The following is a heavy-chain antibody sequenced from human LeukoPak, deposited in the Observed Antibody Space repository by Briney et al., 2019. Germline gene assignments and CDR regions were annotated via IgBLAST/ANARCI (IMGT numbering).Heavy chain of an antibody. CDR3: ARRGVTDYFD. Sequence: GGSLRLSCAASGFTVSTNDMTWVRQAPGRGLEWVSAIYGGSSTHYADSVKGRFIISRDNSKNTLYLQMNSLRAEDTAVYYCARRGVTDYFDWGQGTLVTVSS. CDR2: IYGGSST. D-gene: IGHD2-21*02. CDR1: GFTVSTND. V-gene: IGHV3-66*04. J-gene: IGHJ4*02.